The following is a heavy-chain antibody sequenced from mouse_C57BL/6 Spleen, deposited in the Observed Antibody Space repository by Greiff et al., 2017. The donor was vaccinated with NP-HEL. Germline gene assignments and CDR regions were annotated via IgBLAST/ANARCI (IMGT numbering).Heavy chain of an antibody. J-gene: IGHJ2*01. CDR1: GYTFTSYW. D-gene: IGHD1-1*01. V-gene: IGHV1-52*01. CDR2: IDPSDSET. Sequence: QVQLQQPGAELVRPGSSVKLSCKASGYTFTSYWMHWVKQRPIQGLEWIGNIDPSDSETHYTQKFKDKATLTVDKSSSTAYMQLSSLTSEDAAVYYCARSGSSYFDYGGQGTTLTVSS. CDR3: ARSGSSYFDY.